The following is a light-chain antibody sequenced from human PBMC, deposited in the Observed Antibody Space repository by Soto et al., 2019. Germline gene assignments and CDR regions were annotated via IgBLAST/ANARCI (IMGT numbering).Light chain of an antibody. CDR2: ATS. CDR1: QSVSSDF. J-gene: IGKJ4*01. CDR3: QQYGGSPRAVS. V-gene: IGKV3-20*01. Sequence: EIVLTQSPDTLSLSPGERATLSCRASQSVSSDFLVWYQQKIGQAPRLLIYATSRRATGIPDRFSGSGSGTDFTLTISRLEPEDFAVYYCQQYGGSPRAVSFGGGTRVQIK.